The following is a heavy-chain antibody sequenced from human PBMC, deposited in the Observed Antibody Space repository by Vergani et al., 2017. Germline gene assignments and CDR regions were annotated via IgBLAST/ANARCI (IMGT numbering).Heavy chain of an antibody. J-gene: IGHJ4*02. D-gene: IGHD6-19*01. CDR3: ARYCGWYQNICDFDY. CDR1: GFTVSTDY. CDR2: LYRGAFT. V-gene: IGHV3-66*01. Sequence: EVQLVESGGGLVQPGGSLTLSCAASGFTVSTDYFSWVRQAPGKGLEWVSILYRGAFTSYTDSVKGRFTVSRDISKNSLFLQMNSLRAEDTAVYYCARYCGWYQNICDFDYWGQGTLVTVSS.